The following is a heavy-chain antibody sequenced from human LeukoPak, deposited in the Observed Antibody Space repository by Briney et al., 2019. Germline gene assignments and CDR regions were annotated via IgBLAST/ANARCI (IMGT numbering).Heavy chain of an antibody. V-gene: IGHV3-21*01. D-gene: IGHD5-24*01. J-gene: IGHJ4*02. CDR1: GFTSSSYS. CDR2: ISSSSSYI. CDR3: ARDPALGWLQSGYFDY. Sequence: GGSLRLSCAASGFTSSSYSMNWVRQAPGKGLEWVSSISSSSSYIYYADSVKGRFTISRDNAKNSLYLQMNSLRAEDTAVYYCARDPALGWLQSGYFDYWGQGTLVTVSS.